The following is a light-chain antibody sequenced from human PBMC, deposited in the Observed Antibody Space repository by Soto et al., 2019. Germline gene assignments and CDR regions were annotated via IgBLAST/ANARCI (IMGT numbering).Light chain of an antibody. CDR1: QSVTSSY. CDR2: GAS. CDR3: QQFGNSPWT. Sequence: EIVLTQSPGTLSLSPGERATLSCRASQSVTSSYLAWYQQKPGQAPRLLIYGASSRATGIPDRFSGNGSGTDFTITISRLEPEDFAVYYCQQFGNSPWTFGQGTKVEIK. V-gene: IGKV3-20*01. J-gene: IGKJ1*01.